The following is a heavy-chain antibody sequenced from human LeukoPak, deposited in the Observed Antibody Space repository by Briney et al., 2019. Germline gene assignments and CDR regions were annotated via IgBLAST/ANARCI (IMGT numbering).Heavy chain of an antibody. CDR1: GFTFSSYA. CDR2: ISGSGGST. J-gene: IGHJ4*02. V-gene: IGHV3-23*01. D-gene: IGHD4-17*01. CDR3: ARSEEPKTTVSHLDY. Sequence: PGGSLRLSCAASGFTFSSYAMSWVRQAPGKGLEWVSAISGSGGSTYYADSVKGRFTISRDNSKNTLYLQMNSLRAEDTAVYYCARSEEPKTTVSHLDYWGQGTLVTVSS.